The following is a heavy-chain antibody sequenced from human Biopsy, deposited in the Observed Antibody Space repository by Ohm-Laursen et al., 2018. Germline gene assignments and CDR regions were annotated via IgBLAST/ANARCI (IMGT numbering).Heavy chain of an antibody. CDR3: ARATNSTGWPYYYFYGMDV. J-gene: IGHJ6*02. D-gene: IGHD2/OR15-2a*01. Sequence: PPGTLSLTCAVSGGSKSSDYWSWIRQTPGKGLEWIGYIYYSGSTNYNPSLKSRVTISVDTSKNQFSLRLNSVTAADTAVYYCARATNSTGWPYYYFYGMDVWGQGTTVTVSS. CDR2: IYYSGST. V-gene: IGHV4-59*01. CDR1: GGSKSSDY.